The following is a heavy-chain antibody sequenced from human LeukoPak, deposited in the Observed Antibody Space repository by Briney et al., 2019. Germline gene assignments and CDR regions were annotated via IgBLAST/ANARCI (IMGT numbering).Heavy chain of an antibody. CDR3: ARDQIAAALFDY. D-gene: IGHD6-13*01. Sequence: GGSLRLSCAASGFTFSSYAMHWARQAPGKGLEWVAVISYDGSNKYYADSVKGRFTISRDNSKNTLYLQMNSLRAEDTAVYYCARDQIAAALFDYWGQGTLVTASS. J-gene: IGHJ4*02. V-gene: IGHV3-30*04. CDR1: GFTFSSYA. CDR2: ISYDGSNK.